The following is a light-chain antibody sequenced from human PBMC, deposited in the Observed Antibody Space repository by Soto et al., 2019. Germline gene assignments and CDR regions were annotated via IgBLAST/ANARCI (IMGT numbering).Light chain of an antibody. J-gene: IGLJ3*02. CDR3: SSFASSNTWV. CDR1: SSDVGAYNY. CDR2: EVT. Sequence: QSVLTQPPSASGSPGQSVTISCTGTSSDVGAYNYVSWYQQHAGKAPKLVIYEVTKRPSGVPDRFSGSKSANTASLTVSGIQAEDEADYYCSSFASSNTWVFGGGTKRTVL. V-gene: IGLV2-8*01.